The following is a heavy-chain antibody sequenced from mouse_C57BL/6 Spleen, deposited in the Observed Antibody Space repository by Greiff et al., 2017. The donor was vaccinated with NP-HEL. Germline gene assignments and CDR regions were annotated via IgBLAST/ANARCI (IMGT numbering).Heavy chain of an antibody. CDR3: ARDTTVVGGGY. Sequence: QVQLQQPGAELVMPGASVKLSCKASGYTFTSYWMHWVKQRPGQGLEWIGEIDPSDSYTNYNQKFKGKSTLTVDKSSSTAYMQLSSLTSEDSAVYYCARDTTVVGGGYWGQGTTLTVSS. J-gene: IGHJ2*01. V-gene: IGHV1-69*01. D-gene: IGHD1-1*01. CDR1: GYTFTSYW. CDR2: IDPSDSYT.